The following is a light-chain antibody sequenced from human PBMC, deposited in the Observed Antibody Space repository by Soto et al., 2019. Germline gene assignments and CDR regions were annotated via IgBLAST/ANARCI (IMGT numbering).Light chain of an antibody. CDR3: QQYNSYLYT. Sequence: DIQMTQSPSTLSASVGARVTITCRASQSISSWLASYQQKPGKAPKLLIYKASSLESVFPSRFSGSGSGTEFTLNIRSLQPHDFATDYCQQYNSYLYTFGQGTKVEIK. CDR1: QSISSW. J-gene: IGKJ2*01. V-gene: IGKV1-5*03. CDR2: KAS.